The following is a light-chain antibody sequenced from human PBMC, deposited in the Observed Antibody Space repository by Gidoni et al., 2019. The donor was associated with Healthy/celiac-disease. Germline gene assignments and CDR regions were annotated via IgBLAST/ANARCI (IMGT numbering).Light chain of an antibody. J-gene: IGKJ1*01. CDR1: QSVSSSY. V-gene: IGKV3-20*01. Sequence: EIVLTQSPGTLSLSPEERATLSCRASQSVSSSYLAWYQQKPGQSPRLLIYGASSRATGIPDRFSGSGSGTEFTLTISRLEPEDFAVYYCQQYGSSPLWTFGQGTKVEIK. CDR3: QQYGSSPLWT. CDR2: GAS.